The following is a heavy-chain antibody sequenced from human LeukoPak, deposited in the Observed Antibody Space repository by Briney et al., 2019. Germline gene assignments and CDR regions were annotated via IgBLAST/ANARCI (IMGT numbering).Heavy chain of an antibody. CDR1: GFTFSSYG. J-gene: IGHJ4*02. CDR3: ATIRGKFITETTSRDY. D-gene: IGHD1-7*01. CDR2: IRYDGSNK. V-gene: IGHV3-30*02. Sequence: GGSLRLSCAASGFTFSSYGMHWVRQAPGKGLEWVAFIRYDGSNKYYADSVKGRFTISRDNSKNTLYLQMNSLRAEDTAVYYCATIRGKFITETTSRDYWGQGTLVTVSS.